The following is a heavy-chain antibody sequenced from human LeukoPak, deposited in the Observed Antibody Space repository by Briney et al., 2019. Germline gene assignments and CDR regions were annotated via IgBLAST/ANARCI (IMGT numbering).Heavy chain of an antibody. V-gene: IGHV4-34*01. D-gene: IGHD3-3*01. J-gene: IGHJ5*02. CDR1: GGSFSGYY. Sequence: KLSETLSLTCAVYGGSFSGYYWSWIRQPPGKGLEWIGEINHSGSTNYNPSLRSRVTISVDTSKNQFSLKLSSVTAADTAVYYCARERLYYDFWSGSYNWFDPWGQGTLVTVSS. CDR3: ARERLYYDFWSGSYNWFDP. CDR2: INHSGST.